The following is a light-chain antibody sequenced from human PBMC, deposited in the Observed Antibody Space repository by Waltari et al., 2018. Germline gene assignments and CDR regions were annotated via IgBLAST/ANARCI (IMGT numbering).Light chain of an antibody. Sequence: SYKLAQSPSVSVSPGQTASITCSGDKLGDKYAFWYQQRPGQSPVLVIYQDNKRPAGLPWRFSGANSGNTATLTIGGTQAMDEADYYCQAWDSNTAVFGGGTKLTVL. V-gene: IGLV3-1*01. CDR1: KLGDKY. J-gene: IGLJ2*01. CDR3: QAWDSNTAV. CDR2: QDN.